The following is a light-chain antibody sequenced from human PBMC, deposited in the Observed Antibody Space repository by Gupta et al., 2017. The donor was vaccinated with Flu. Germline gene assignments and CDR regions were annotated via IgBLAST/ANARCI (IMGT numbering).Light chain of an antibody. CDR1: SGHSSGA. Sequence: SGHSSGASELHQQQQQKGPRYLLKLNSDGSHLKGDWIPDCFSGSSSGAARSISISSLQSEDDADYYCQTWGTALRVFGGGTKLTVL. J-gene: IGLJ3*02. CDR2: LNSDGSH. V-gene: IGLV4-69*01. CDR3: QTWGTALRV.